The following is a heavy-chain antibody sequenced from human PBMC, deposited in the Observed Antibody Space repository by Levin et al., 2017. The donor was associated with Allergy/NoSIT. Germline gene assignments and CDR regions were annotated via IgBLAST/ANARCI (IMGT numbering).Heavy chain of an antibody. V-gene: IGHV3-66*02. CDR1: GFTVSSNY. CDR2: IYSGGST. J-gene: IGHJ4*02. CDR3: ARARLYCSSTSCYAGGSDY. Sequence: LSLTCAASGFTVSSNYMSWVRQAPGKGLEWVSVIYSGGSTYYADSVKGRLTISRDNSKNTLYLQMNSLRAEDTAVYYCARARLYCSSTSCYAGGSDYWGQGTLVTVSS. D-gene: IGHD2-2*01.